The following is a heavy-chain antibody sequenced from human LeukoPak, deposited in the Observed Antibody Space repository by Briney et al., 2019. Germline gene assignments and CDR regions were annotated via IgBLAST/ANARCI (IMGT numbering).Heavy chain of an antibody. CDR3: ARTRGGTYSSIKN. J-gene: IGHJ4*02. CDR1: GFTFSSYA. D-gene: IGHD6-13*01. V-gene: IGHV3-23*01. CDR2: ISGSGGST. Sequence: PGGSLSLSCAASGFTFSSYAMSWVRQAPGKGLDWVSAISGSGGSTYYADSVKGRFTISRDNSKNTLYLQMNSLRAEDTAVYYCARTRGGTYSSIKNWGQGTLVTVSS.